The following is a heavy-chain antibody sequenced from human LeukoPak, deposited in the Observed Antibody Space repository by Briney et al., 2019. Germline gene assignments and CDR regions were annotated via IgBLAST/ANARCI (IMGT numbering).Heavy chain of an antibody. CDR3: ARDGVGATRYFGY. CDR1: GFTFSSYE. Sequence: PGGSLRLSCAASGFTFSSYEMNWVRQAPGKGLEWVSYISSSGSTIYYADSVKGRFTISRDNAKNSLYLQMNSLRAEDTAVYYCARDGVGATRYFGYWGQGTLVTVSS. D-gene: IGHD1-26*01. V-gene: IGHV3-48*03. CDR2: ISSSGSTI. J-gene: IGHJ4*02.